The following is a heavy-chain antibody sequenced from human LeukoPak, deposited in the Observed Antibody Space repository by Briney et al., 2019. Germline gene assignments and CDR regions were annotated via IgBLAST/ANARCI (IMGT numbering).Heavy chain of an antibody. J-gene: IGHJ4*02. CDR1: GFTFSSYG. CDR3: ARSRGYSYGYGD. V-gene: IGHV3-21*01. D-gene: IGHD5-18*01. Sequence: GGSLRLSCAASGFTFSSYGMSWVRQAPGKGLEWVSSISSSSSYIYYADSVKGRFTISRDNAKNSLYLQMNSLRAEDTAVYYCARSRGYSYGYGDWGQGTLVTVSS. CDR2: ISSSSSYI.